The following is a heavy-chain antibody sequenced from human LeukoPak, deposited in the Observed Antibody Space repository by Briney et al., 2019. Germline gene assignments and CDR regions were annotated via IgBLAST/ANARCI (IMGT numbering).Heavy chain of an antibody. J-gene: IGHJ4*02. CDR1: GFTFSSYS. CDR3: ARDLGTTVTTINY. V-gene: IGHV3-21*01. D-gene: IGHD4-17*01. CDR2: ISSSSSYI. Sequence: GGSLRLSCAASGFTFSSYSMNWVRQAPGKGLEWVSSISSSSSYIYYADSEKGRFTISRDNAKNSLYLQMNSLRAEDTAVYYCARDLGTTVTTINYWGQGTLVTVSS.